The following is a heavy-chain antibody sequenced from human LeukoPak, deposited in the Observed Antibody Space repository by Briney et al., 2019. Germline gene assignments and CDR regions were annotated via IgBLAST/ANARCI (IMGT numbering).Heavy chain of an antibody. CDR2: ISYDGSSE. CDR1: GFTFGTFG. V-gene: IGHV3-30*18. Sequence: GGSLRLSCAASGFTFGTFGMHWVRQAPGKGLEWVAFISYDGSSEYDADSVKGRFTISRDNSENTVYLQMNSLRAEDTAVYYCAKSEVYYFGTRGGFDYWGQGTLVTVAS. D-gene: IGHD3-22*01. J-gene: IGHJ4*02. CDR3: AKSEVYYFGTRGGFDY.